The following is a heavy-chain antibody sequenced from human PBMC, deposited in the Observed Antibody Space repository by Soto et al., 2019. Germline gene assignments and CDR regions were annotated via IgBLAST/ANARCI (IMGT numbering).Heavy chain of an antibody. CDR3: ALGTYYYDSSGSLMYYFDY. CDR1: GFPRSTSGVC. CDR2: IYCKDAK. V-gene: IGHV2-5*01. J-gene: IGHJ4*02. Sequence: QITLKESGPTLVKPTQALTLTCTFSGFPRSTSGVCVGWNRQPPGKALEWLALIYCKDAKRYTPSLKSRLTITKDTSKTQVVVTTTNMAPADTATYYCALGTYYYDSSGSLMYYFDYWGQGTLVTVSS. D-gene: IGHD3-22*01.